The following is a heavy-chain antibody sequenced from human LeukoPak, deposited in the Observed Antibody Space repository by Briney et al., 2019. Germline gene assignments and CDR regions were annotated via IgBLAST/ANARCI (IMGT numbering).Heavy chain of an antibody. J-gene: IGHJ4*02. V-gene: IGHV3-7*03. Sequence: GGSLRLSCAASGFTFSDYWMHWVRQAPGKGLEWVANIKQDGSEKYYVDSVKGRFTISRDNAKNTLYLQMNSLRAEDTAVYYCVRRYFGSWGQGTLVTVSS. CDR1: GFTFSDYW. CDR2: IKQDGSEK. CDR3: VRRYFGS.